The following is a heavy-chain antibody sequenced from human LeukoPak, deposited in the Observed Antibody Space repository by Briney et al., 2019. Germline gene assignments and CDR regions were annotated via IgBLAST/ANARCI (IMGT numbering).Heavy chain of an antibody. V-gene: IGHV1-69*05. CDR1: GGTFSSYA. CDR2: IIPIFGTA. CDR3: ARTSSSWPAAWFDP. J-gene: IGHJ5*02. Sequence: GSSVKVSCKASGGTFSSYAISWVRQAPGQGLEWMGGIIPIFGTANYARKFQGRVTITTDESTSTAYMELSSLRSEDTAVYYCARTSSSWPAAWFDPWGQGTLVTVSS. D-gene: IGHD6-13*01.